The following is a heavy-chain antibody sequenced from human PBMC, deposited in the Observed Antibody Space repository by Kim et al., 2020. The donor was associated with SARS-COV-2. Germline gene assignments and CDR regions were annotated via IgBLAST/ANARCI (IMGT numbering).Heavy chain of an antibody. CDR3: ARPGWNAFDI. CDR2: DT. D-gene: IGHD6-19*01. V-gene: IGHV5-51*01. J-gene: IGHJ3*02. Sequence: DTRYSPSFQGQVTISADKSISTAYLQWSSLKASDTAMYYCARPGWNAFDIWGQGTMVTVSS.